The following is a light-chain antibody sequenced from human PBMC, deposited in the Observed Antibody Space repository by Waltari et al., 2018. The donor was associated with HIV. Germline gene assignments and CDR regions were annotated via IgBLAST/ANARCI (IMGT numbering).Light chain of an antibody. CDR1: SGSIASNY. V-gene: IGLV6-57*03. CDR3: QSSYTNNQV. CDR2: EHN. Sequence: NFMLTQPHSVSESPGKTVTISCTRSSGSIASNYVQWYQQRPGRAPTAVINEHNQRASGVPDRFSGSVDSSSNSASLTISVLKTEDEADYYCQSSYTNNQVFGGGTKLTVL. J-gene: IGLJ3*02.